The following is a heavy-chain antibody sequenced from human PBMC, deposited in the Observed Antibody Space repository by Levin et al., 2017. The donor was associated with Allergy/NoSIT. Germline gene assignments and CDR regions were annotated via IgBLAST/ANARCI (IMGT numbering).Heavy chain of an antibody. CDR1: GFTFSSSS. CDR3: ASSGDFDY. CDR2: ISTGSSTI. Sequence: PGGSLRLSCAASGFTFSSSSMNWVRQAPGKGLEWVPYISTGSSTIYYADSVKGRFTISRDSAKNSLYLQMNSLRAEDTAVYYCASSGDFDYWGQGTLVTVSS. D-gene: IGHD1-26*01. J-gene: IGHJ4*02. V-gene: IGHV3-48*01.